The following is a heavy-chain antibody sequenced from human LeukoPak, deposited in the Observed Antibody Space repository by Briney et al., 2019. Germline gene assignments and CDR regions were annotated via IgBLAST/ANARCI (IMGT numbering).Heavy chain of an antibody. CDR2: IIPILGIA. CDR3: ASSSLYGSGSYYGY. D-gene: IGHD3-10*01. V-gene: IGHV1-69*04. J-gene: IGHJ4*02. Sequence: SVKVSCKASGGTFSSYAISWVRQAPGQGLEWMGRIIPILGIANYAQKFQGRVTITADKSTSTAYMELSSLRSEDTAVYYCASSSLYGSGSYYGYWGQGALVTVSS. CDR1: GGTFSSYA.